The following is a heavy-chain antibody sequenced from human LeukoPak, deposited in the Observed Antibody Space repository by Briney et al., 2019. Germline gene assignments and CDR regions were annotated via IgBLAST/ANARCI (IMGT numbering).Heavy chain of an antibody. V-gene: IGHV4-39*01. J-gene: IGHJ4*02. CDR2: IYYSGST. CDR1: GGSISSSSYY. Sequence: SETLSLTCTVSGGSISSSSYYWGWIRQPPGKGLEWIGSIYYSGSTYYNPSLKSRVTISVDTSKNQFSLKLSSVTAADTAVYYCARNIVVVVAALYYFDYWGQGTLVAVSS. CDR3: ARNIVVVVAALYYFDY. D-gene: IGHD2-15*01.